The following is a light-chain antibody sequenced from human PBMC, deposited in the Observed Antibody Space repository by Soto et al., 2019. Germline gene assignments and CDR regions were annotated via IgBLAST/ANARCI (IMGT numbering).Light chain of an antibody. CDR1: QTISSW. CDR2: KAS. V-gene: IGKV1-5*03. CDR3: QQYDVHPKT. J-gene: IGKJ1*01. Sequence: PSTLSGSVGDRVTITCRASQTISSWLAWYQQKPGKAPKLLIYKASTLKSGVPSRFSGSGSGTEFTLTITSLQTDDFGTYYCQQYDVHPKTLGQGTKVDIK.